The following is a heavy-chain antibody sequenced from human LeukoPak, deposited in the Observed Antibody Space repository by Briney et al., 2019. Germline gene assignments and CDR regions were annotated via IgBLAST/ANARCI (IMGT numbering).Heavy chain of an antibody. Sequence: ASVKVSCKASGYTLTGYYMHWVRQAPGQGLEWMGWINPNSGGTNYAQQFQGRVTMTRDTSISTAYMELSRLRSDDTAVYYCAREEYHCSSTSCYRSNDYWGQGTLVTVSS. CDR2: INPNSGGT. CDR3: AREEYHCSSTSCYRSNDY. CDR1: GYTLTGYY. V-gene: IGHV1-2*02. D-gene: IGHD2-2*02. J-gene: IGHJ4*02.